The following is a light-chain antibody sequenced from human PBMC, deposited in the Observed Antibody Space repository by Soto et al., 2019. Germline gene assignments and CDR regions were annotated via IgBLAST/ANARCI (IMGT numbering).Light chain of an antibody. CDR1: SSDVGGHNY. CDR3: SSYTSSSTFWV. J-gene: IGLJ1*01. CDR2: DVS. Sequence: QSALTQPASVSGSPGQSITISCTGTSSDVGGHNYVAWYQQHPGKAPKLIIFDVSNRPSGVSNRFSGSKSGNTASLTISGLQAEDEADYYCSSYTSSSTFWVFGTGTKVTVL. V-gene: IGLV2-14*01.